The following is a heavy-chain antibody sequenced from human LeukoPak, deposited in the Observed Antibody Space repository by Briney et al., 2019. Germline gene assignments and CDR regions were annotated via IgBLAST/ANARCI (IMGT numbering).Heavy chain of an antibody. CDR3: ARRVPDSSAPGIAFDI. CDR2: MHYSGDT. Sequence: PSQTLSLTCTVSGGSISYGGYYWTWIRQHPGKGLEWIGYMHYSGDTHYNPSLKSRLTISVDTSKNHFSLKLSSVTAAGTAMYYCARRVPDSSAPGIAFDIWGQGTMVTVSS. V-gene: IGHV4-31*03. CDR1: GGSISYGGYY. J-gene: IGHJ3*02. D-gene: IGHD3-22*01.